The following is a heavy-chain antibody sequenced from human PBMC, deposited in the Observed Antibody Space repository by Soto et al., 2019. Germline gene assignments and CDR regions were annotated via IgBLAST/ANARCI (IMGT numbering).Heavy chain of an antibody. V-gene: IGHV3-30*18. CDR1: GFTFTNYG. CDR2: ISYDESDK. Sequence: QVELVESGGGVVQTGRSLRLSCAASGFTFTNYGMHWVRQAPGKGLEWVTVISYDESDKYYADSVRGRFTISRDNSKNTLYLHMNSPRVEDTAVYYCAKSGDSGWQHIDCWGQGTLVTVSS. CDR3: AKSGDSGWQHIDC. D-gene: IGHD6-19*01. J-gene: IGHJ4*02.